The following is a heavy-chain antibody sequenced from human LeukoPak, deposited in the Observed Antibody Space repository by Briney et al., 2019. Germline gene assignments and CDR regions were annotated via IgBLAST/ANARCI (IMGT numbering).Heavy chain of an antibody. D-gene: IGHD1-26*01. Sequence: SVKVSCKASGCIFSSYAISWVRQAPGQGLEWMGGIIPIFGTANYVQKFQGRVTITTDESTSTAYMGLSSLRSEDTAVYYCANLVGASSYAFDIWGQGTMVTVSS. J-gene: IGHJ3*02. CDR1: GCIFSSYA. V-gene: IGHV1-69*05. CDR3: ANLVGASSYAFDI. CDR2: IIPIFGTA.